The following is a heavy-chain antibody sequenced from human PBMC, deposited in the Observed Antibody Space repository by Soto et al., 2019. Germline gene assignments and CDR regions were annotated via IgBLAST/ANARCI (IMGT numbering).Heavy chain of an antibody. V-gene: IGHV3-11*05. Sequence: QVQLVESGGGLVKPGGSLRLSCAASGFTFSDYYMSWIRQAPGKGLEWVSYISSSSSYTNYADSVKGRFTISRDNXXNSLYLQMNSLRAEDTAVYYCARPNDYYDSSGYFYWGQGTLVTVSS. CDR1: GFTFSDYY. CDR2: ISSSSSYT. CDR3: ARPNDYYDSSGYFY. D-gene: IGHD3-22*01. J-gene: IGHJ4*02.